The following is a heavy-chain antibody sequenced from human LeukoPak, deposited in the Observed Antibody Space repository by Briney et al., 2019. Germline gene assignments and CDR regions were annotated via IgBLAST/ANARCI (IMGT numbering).Heavy chain of an antibody. Sequence: SETLSLTRAVYGGSFSGYYWSWIRQPPGKGLEWIGEINHSGSTNYNPSLKSRVTISVDTSKNQFSLKLSSVSAADTAVYYCASLYGDYVDYWGQGTLVTVSS. CDR3: ASLYGDYVDY. CDR1: GGSFSGYY. V-gene: IGHV4-34*01. J-gene: IGHJ4*02. CDR2: INHSGST. D-gene: IGHD4-17*01.